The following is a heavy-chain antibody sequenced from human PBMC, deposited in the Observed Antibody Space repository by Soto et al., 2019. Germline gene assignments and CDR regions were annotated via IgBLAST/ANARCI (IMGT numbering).Heavy chain of an antibody. D-gene: IGHD1-26*01. V-gene: IGHV3-23*01. CDR1: GFTFSSYA. CDR3: AKQYIVGATLPPNYFDY. Sequence: GGSLRLSCAASGFTFSSYAMSWVRQAPGKGLEWVSAISGSGGSTFYADSVKGRFTISRDNSKNTLYLQMNSLRAEDTAVYYCAKQYIVGATLPPNYFDYWGQGTLVTVSS. J-gene: IGHJ4*02. CDR2: ISGSGGST.